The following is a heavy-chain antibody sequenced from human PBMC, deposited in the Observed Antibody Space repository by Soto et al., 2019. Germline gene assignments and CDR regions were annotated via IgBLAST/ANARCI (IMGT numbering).Heavy chain of an antibody. V-gene: IGHV1-2*02. D-gene: IGHD2-2*01. CDR1: GYTFTGYY. J-gene: IGHJ4*02. CDR2: INPHSGGT. Sequence: QVQLVQSGAEVKKPGASVKVSRKTSGYTFTGYYIYWVRQAPGQGLEWMGWINPHSGGTDSSQKFQGRVTMTTDTSISTAYMALSRLSSDDTAVYYCAGTSCRSTTCPTTYWGQGTLVTVSS. CDR3: AGTSCRSTTCPTTY.